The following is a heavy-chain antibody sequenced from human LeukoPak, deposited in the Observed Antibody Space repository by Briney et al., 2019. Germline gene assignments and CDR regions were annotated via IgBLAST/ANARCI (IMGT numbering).Heavy chain of an antibody. CDR3: AKESGYDVDLEY. Sequence: GGSLRLSCAGSGFTFSTYWMHWVRQAPGGGLVWVSGINTDGSTTSYADSVKGRFTISRDNAKNMVYPQMSSLRAEDTAVYYCAKESGYDVDLEYWGQGALVTVSS. J-gene: IGHJ4*02. D-gene: IGHD5-12*01. CDR1: GFTFSTYW. V-gene: IGHV3-74*01. CDR2: INTDGSTT.